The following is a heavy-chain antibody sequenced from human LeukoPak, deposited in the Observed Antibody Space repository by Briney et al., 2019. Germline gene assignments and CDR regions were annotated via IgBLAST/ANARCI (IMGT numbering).Heavy chain of an antibody. V-gene: IGHV4-61*02. CDR1: GGSISSGSDY. CDR3: ARLPLAIPGTAYFDY. J-gene: IGHJ4*02. Sequence: SETLSLTCTVSGGSISSGSDYWSWIRQPAGKGLEWIARIYTTGSTDYNPSLKSRATISVDTSKKQFSLKLSSVTAADTAVYYCARLPLAIPGTAYFDYWGQGTLVTVSS. D-gene: IGHD6-13*01. CDR2: IYTTGST.